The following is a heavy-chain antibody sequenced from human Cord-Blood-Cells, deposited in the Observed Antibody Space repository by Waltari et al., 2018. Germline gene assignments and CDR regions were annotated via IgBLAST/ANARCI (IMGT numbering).Heavy chain of an antibody. Sequence: QVQLVESGGGVVQPGRSLRLSCAASGFTFSIHGMHWVRQAPGKGLEGVAVIWYDGSNKYYADSVKGRFTISRDNSKNTLYLQMNSLRAEDTSVYYCARGRKAGWSAFDIWGQGTMVTVSS. CDR3: ARGRKAGWSAFDI. D-gene: IGHD3-3*01. CDR1: GFTFSIHG. CDR2: IWYDGSNK. J-gene: IGHJ3*02. V-gene: IGHV3-33*01.